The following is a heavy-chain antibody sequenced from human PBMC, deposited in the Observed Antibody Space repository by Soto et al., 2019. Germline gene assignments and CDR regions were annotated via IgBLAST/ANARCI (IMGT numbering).Heavy chain of an antibody. Sequence: GGSVGLSCAASGVTFSSYAMHWVRLAPGKGLEWVAVISYDGSNKYYADSVKGRFTISRDNSKNMLYLQMDSLRPDDTAVYYCVKGPAVRGLMLRVPCATHVSGKRPTRTLSS. CDR1: GVTFSSYA. J-gene: IGHJ6*03. D-gene: IGHD3-16*01. CDR2: ISYDGSNK. V-gene: IGHV3-30-3*01. CDR3: VKGPAVRGLMLRVPCATHV.